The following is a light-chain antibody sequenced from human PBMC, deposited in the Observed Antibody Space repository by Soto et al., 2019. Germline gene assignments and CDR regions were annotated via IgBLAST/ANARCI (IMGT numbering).Light chain of an antibody. Sequence: VFTQAPCILTMSQGERATLPCRASRSVSSSYLAWYQQKPGQAPRLLIYGASSRATGIPARFSGSGSGTEFTLTISSLQSEDFAVYYCQQYKNWPPITFGQGTRLEIK. CDR3: QQYKNWPPIT. V-gene: IGKV3D-15*01. CDR2: GAS. CDR1: RSVSSSY. J-gene: IGKJ5*01.